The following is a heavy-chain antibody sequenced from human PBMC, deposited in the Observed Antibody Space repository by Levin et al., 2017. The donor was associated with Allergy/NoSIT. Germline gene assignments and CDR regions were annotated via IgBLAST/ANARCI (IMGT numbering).Heavy chain of an antibody. CDR1: GGSFSGYY. Sequence: SQTLSLTCAVYGGSFSGYYWSWIRQPPGKGLEWIGEINHSGSTNYNPSLKSRVTISVDTSKNQFSLKLSSVTAADTAVYYCARGRRVVPAALYYYYYYYMDVWGKGTTVTVSS. CDR3: ARGRRVVPAALYYYYYYYMDV. D-gene: IGHD2-2*01. J-gene: IGHJ6*03. CDR2: INHSGST. V-gene: IGHV4-34*01.